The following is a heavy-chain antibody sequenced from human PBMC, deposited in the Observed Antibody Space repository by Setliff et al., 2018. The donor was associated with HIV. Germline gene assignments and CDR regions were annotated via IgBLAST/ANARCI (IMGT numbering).Heavy chain of an antibody. CDR3: ARVQARWLQFRYYFMDV. V-gene: IGHV4-34*01. Sequence: PSETLSLTCAVYNGSFSGYYWSWIRQPPGMGLEWIGEINHSGSTNYNPSLKSRVTISVDTSKNQFSLKLTSVTAADTAVYYCARVQARWLQFRYYFMDVWGQGTMVTVSS. J-gene: IGHJ6*03. CDR2: INHSGST. CDR1: NGSFSGYY. D-gene: IGHD5-12*01.